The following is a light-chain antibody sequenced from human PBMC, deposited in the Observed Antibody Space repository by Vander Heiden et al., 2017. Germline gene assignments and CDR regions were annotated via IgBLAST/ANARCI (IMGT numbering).Light chain of an antibody. CDR2: EVN. Sequence: QSALTQPPSASGSPGQSVNISCTGTSNDGGGYNYVSWYQHHPGKAPKLMIYEVNKRPSGVPDRFSGSKSGNTASLTVSGLQAEDEADYYCSSYAASNNFEVFGGGTKLTVL. J-gene: IGLJ2*01. CDR3: SSYAASNNFEV. CDR1: SNDGGGYNY. V-gene: IGLV2-8*01.